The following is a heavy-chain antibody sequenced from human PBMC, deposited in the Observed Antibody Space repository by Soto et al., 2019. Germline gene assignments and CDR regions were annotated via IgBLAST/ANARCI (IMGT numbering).Heavy chain of an antibody. CDR3: AKGGYTSYFDY. CDR2: IRASGGST. J-gene: IGHJ4*02. V-gene: IGHV3-23*01. D-gene: IGHD3-16*02. CDR1: GFTFTSYA. Sequence: PGGSLRLSCAASGFTFTSYAMSWVRQAPGRGLEWVSTIRASGGSTYYADSVKGRFTVSRDNSKNTLFLQMNSLRAADTAVYYCAKGGYTSYFDYWGQGTLVTVSS.